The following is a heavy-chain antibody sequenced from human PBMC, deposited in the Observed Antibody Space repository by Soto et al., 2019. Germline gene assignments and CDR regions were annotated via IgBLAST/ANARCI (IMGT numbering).Heavy chain of an antibody. J-gene: IGHJ4*02. CDR3: ARGFDFWSGTPRPFDY. CDR2: ISYDGSNT. V-gene: IGHV3-30-3*01. D-gene: IGHD3-3*01. Sequence: GGSLRLSCAASGFTFSSYAMHWVRQAPGKGLEWVAVISYDGSNTYYADSAKGRFTISRDNSKNTLSLQMNSLRAEDTAVYYCARGFDFWSGTPRPFDYWGRGTLVTVSS. CDR1: GFTFSSYA.